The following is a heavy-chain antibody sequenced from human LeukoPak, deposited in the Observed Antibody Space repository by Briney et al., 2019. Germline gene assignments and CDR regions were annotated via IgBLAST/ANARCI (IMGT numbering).Heavy chain of an antibody. Sequence: SETLSLTCTVSGVSISSSSVYWGWIRQPPGKGLEWIATISYSGSTTSYNPSLRSRVTISVDTSKNQFSLKLNSVTAADTAVYYCVRRTSGSYSDYWGQGTLVTVSS. CDR1: GVSISSSSVY. J-gene: IGHJ4*02. CDR2: ISYSGSTT. V-gene: IGHV4-39*01. CDR3: VRRTSGSYSDY. D-gene: IGHD1-26*01.